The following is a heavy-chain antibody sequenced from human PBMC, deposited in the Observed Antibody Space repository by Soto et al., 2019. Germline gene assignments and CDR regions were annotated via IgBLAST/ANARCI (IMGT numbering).Heavy chain of an antibody. Sequence: QVQLQQWGAGLLKPSETLSLTCAVYGGSFSGYYWSWIRQPPGKGLEWIGEINHSGSTNYNPSLTSRATVSVDKSKNQYSLKLSSVTAADTSVYYCARAAPRYCSGGSCYSGRDYWGHGTLVTVSS. D-gene: IGHD2-15*01. CDR2: INHSGST. V-gene: IGHV4-34*01. J-gene: IGHJ4*01. CDR3: ARAAPRYCSGGSCYSGRDY. CDR1: GGSFSGYY.